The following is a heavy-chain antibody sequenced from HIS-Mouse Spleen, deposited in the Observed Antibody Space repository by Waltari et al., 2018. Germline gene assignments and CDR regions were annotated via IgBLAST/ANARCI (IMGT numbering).Heavy chain of an antibody. V-gene: IGHV3-23*01. CDR3: AKDKYSSGWFSNWFDP. J-gene: IGHJ5*02. CDR1: GFTVSRYA. D-gene: IGHD6-19*01. CDR2: ISGSGGST. Sequence: EVQLLESGGGLVQPGGSLTLSCAASGFTVSRYAMSWVRQAPGKGLEWVSAISGSGGSTYYADSVKGRFTISRDNSKNTLYLQMNSLRAEDTAVYYCAKDKYSSGWFSNWFDPWGQGTLVTVSS.